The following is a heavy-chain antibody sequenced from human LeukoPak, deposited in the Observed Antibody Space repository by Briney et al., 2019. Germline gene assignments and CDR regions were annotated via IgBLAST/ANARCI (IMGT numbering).Heavy chain of an antibody. CDR3: ARDRQLQWFGEFNVDFDY. D-gene: IGHD3-10*01. CDR2: ISTYNGNT. CDR1: GYTFTSYG. Sequence: ASVKVSCKASGYTFTSYGISWVRQAPGQGFEWMGWISTYNGNTKYVEKFQGRVTMTTDTSTSTAYMELRGLRYDDTAVYYCARDRQLQWFGEFNVDFDYWGQGTLVTVSS. V-gene: IGHV1-18*01. J-gene: IGHJ4*02.